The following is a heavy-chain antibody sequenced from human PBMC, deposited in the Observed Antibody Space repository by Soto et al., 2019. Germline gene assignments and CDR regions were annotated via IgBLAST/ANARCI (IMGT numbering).Heavy chain of an antibody. CDR3: AHELSGYYYVMDV. D-gene: IGHD1-1*01. V-gene: IGHV2-5*01. Sequence: QITLRESGPTLVKPTQTLTLTCAYSGFSFSTTGVGVGWFRQPPGQALPWLALIYWNGNERYSPSLNGRLTVTKDTSKNQVRLTMTKVDPVDTATYYCAHELSGYYYVMDVWGPGTNVTVSS. CDR2: IYWNGNE. J-gene: IGHJ6*02. CDR1: GFSFSTTGVG.